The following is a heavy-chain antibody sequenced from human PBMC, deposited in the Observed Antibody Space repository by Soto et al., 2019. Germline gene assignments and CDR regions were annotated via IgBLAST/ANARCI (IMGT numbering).Heavy chain of an antibody. CDR3: AKTSEVVSAAIDH. V-gene: IGHV3-23*01. D-gene: IGHD2-2*01. CDR2: ISGSGGST. CDR1: GFTFSSYA. J-gene: IGHJ4*02. Sequence: GGSLRLSCAASGFTFSSYAMSWVRQAPGKGLEWVSVISGSGGSTYYADSVKGRFTISRDNSKNTLHLQMNSLRADDTAVYYCAKTSEVVSAAIDHWGQGTLVTVSS.